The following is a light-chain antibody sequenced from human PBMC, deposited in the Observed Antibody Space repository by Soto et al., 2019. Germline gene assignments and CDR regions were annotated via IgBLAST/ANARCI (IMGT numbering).Light chain of an antibody. CDR3: QVGDSSSDHRVV. J-gene: IGLJ3*02. Sequence: SYELTQPPSVSVAPGRTARIPCGGNNIGRHDVNWYQQKPGQAPVLVLYFDSDRPSGIPERFSGSNSGNTATLTISRVEAGDEADYYCQVGDSSSDHRVVFGGGTKLTVL. CDR2: FDS. V-gene: IGLV3-21*04. CDR1: NIGRHD.